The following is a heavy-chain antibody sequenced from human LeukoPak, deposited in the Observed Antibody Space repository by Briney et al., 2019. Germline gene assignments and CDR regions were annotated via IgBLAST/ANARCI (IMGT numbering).Heavy chain of an antibody. CDR1: GGSISSGGYY. V-gene: IGHV4-31*03. CDR2: IYYSGST. CDR3: ARLVVPAAAPRYYFDY. Sequence: SETLSLTCTVSGGSISSGGYYWSWIRQHPGKGLEWIGYIYYSGSTYYNPSLKSRGTISVDTSKNQFSLKLSSVSAADTAVYYCARLVVPAAAPRYYFDYWGQGTLVTVSS. D-gene: IGHD2-2*01. J-gene: IGHJ4*02.